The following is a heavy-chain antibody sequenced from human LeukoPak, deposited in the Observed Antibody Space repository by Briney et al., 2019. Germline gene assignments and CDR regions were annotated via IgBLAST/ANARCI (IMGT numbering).Heavy chain of an antibody. CDR1: GFTFSSYS. V-gene: IGHV3-48*01. Sequence: PGGSLRLSCAASGFTFSSYSMNWVRQAPGKGLEWVSYISSSSSTIYYADSVKGRFTISRDNAKNSLYLQMNSLRAEDTAVYYCAKVLRDYYYYYMDVWGKGTTVTVSS. CDR3: AKVLRDYYYYYMDV. D-gene: IGHD4-17*01. CDR2: ISSSSSTI. J-gene: IGHJ6*03.